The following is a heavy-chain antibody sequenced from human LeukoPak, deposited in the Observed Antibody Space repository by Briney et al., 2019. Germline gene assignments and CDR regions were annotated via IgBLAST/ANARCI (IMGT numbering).Heavy chain of an antibody. CDR2: IKHDGTEK. Sequence: GGSLRLSCVASEFSPTNFWMTWVRRAPGRGLEWVANIKHDGTEKFYVDSVKGRFTISRDNAKNSLYLQMNTLRAEDTAVYYCATFVGIVSGTYTVPGGLLVWGKGTTVTVSS. CDR1: EFSPTNFW. V-gene: IGHV3-7*01. CDR3: ATFVGIVSGTYTVPGGLLV. J-gene: IGHJ6*04. D-gene: IGHD2-2*03.